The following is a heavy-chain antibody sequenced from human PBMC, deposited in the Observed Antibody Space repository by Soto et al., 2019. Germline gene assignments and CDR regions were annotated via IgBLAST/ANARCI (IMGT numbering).Heavy chain of an antibody. Sequence: PSEILSLTCAVSGGSISSGGYSWSWIRQPPGKGLEWIGYIYHSGSTYYNPSLKSRVTISVDRSKNQFSLKLSSVTAADTAVYYCSRGRRTAVTIDYWGQGTLVTVSS. D-gene: IGHD4-17*01. J-gene: IGHJ4*02. CDR2: IYHSGST. CDR3: SRGRRTAVTIDY. V-gene: IGHV4-30-2*01. CDR1: GGSISSGGYS.